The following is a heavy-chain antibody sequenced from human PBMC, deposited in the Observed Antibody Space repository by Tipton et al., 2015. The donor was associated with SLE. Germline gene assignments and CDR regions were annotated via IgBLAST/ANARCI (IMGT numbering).Heavy chain of an antibody. Sequence: TLSLTCAVYGGSFSGYYWNWIRQPPGKGLEWIGEINHSGSSNYNPSLKSRVTISIGTSKNQLSLELSSVTAADTAVYYCARGVAYYFDSGAFDVWGQGTTVTVSS. D-gene: IGHD3-22*01. CDR3: ARGVAYYFDSGAFDV. CDR1: GGSFSGYY. J-gene: IGHJ3*01. V-gene: IGHV4-34*01. CDR2: INHSGSS.